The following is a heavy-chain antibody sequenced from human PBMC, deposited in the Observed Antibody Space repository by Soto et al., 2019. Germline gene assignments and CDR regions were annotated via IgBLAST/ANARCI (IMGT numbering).Heavy chain of an antibody. CDR3: ARGQRFSDWFDP. V-gene: IGHV4-4*07. CDR2: IYSSGST. J-gene: IGHJ5*02. Sequence: LTCTVTGGAISGYYWTWIRQSDGEGLEWIGRIYSSGSTNYNPSLKSRVTISLDTSMNYFSLRLSSVTAADTAVYYCARGQRFSDWFDPWGQGTLVTVSS. CDR1: GGAISGYY. D-gene: IGHD3-3*01.